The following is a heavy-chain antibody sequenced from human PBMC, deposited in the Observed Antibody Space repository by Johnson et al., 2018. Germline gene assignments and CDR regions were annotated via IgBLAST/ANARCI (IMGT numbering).Heavy chain of an antibody. J-gene: IGHJ4*02. CDR1: GDSVNINTYY. CDR2: VYYSGST. CDR3: ARRSTGPWRFDY. D-gene: IGHD1-1*01. V-gene: IGHV4-61*01. Sequence: QVQLQESGPGLLKPSETLSLTCAVSGDSVNINTYYWTWIRQPPGKGLEWIGYVYYSGSTNYNPSLKSRVTISIDTSKNQFSLKLTSVIAGDTAMYYCARRSTGPWRFDYWGQGTLVTVSS.